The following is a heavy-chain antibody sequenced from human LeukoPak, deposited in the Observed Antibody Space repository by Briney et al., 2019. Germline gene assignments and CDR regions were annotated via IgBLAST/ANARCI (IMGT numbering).Heavy chain of an antibody. CDR2: ISYDGSNK. V-gene: IGHV3-30*18. CDR1: GLTFSSYG. CDR3: AKDLVGYCSSTSCYGFDY. Sequence: GRSLRLSCAASGLTFSSYGMHWVRQAPGKGLEWVAVISYDGSNKYYADSVKGRFTISRDNSKNTLYLQMNSLRAEDTAVYYCAKDLVGYCSSTSCYGFDYWGQGTLVTVSS. J-gene: IGHJ4*02. D-gene: IGHD2-2*03.